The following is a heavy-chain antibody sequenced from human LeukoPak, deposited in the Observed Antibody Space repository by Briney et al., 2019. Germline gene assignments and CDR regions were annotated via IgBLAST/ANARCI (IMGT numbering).Heavy chain of an antibody. D-gene: IGHD3-3*01. J-gene: IGHJ6*02. CDR1: GFTFSSYA. CDR3: AREFLEWLTYYYYGMDD. V-gene: IGHV3-30-3*01. CDR2: ISYDGSNK. Sequence: TGGSLRLSCAASGFTFSSYAMHWVRQAPGKGLEWVAVISYDGSNKYYADSVKGRFTISRDNSKNTLYLQMNSLRAEDTAVYYCAREFLEWLTYYYYGMDDWGQGTTVTVSS.